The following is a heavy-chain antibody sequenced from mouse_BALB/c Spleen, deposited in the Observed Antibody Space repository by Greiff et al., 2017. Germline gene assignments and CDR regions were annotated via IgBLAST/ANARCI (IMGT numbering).Heavy chain of an antibody. D-gene: IGHD2-14*01. V-gene: IGHV1S56*01. CDR3: ARDYRYDVGGVDY. CDR2: IYPGDGST. J-gene: IGHJ2*01. CDR1: GYTFTSYY. Sequence: QVQLQQSGPELVKPGASVKMSCKASGYTFTSYYIHWVKQRPGQGLEWIGWIYPGDGSTKYNEKFKGKTTLTADKSSSTAYMLLSSLTSEDSAIYFCARDYRYDVGGVDYWGQGTTLTVSS.